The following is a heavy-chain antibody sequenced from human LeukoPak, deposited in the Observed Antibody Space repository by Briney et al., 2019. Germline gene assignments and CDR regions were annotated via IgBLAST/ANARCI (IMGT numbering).Heavy chain of an antibody. D-gene: IGHD2-21*02. V-gene: IGHV6-1*01. CDR3: ARGQLAYCGGDCYANHDAFDI. J-gene: IGHJ3*02. Sequence: SQTLSLTCAISGDSVSSNSAAWNWIRQSPSRGLEWLGRTYYRSKWYNDYAVSVKSRITINPDTSKNQFSLQLNSVTPEDTAVYYCARGQLAYCGGDCYANHDAFDIWGQGTMVTVSS. CDR1: GDSVSSNSAA. CDR2: TYYRSKWYN.